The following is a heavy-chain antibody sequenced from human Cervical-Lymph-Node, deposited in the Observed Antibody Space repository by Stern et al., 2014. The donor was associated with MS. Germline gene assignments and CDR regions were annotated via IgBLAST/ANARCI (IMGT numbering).Heavy chain of an antibody. CDR3: ARDWGYCSSPNCYMGGSDH. D-gene: IGHD2-2*02. Sequence: VQLVESGREVKPPGASVKVSCRTSGYTFDRYGISWVRQAPGQGLAWMGWISIANGNTDYSQRVQDRVTMTRDTSTRTVYMELRNVRSDDTAMYFCARDWGYCSSPNCYMGGSDHWGQGTLVIVSS. V-gene: IGHV1-18*04. CDR2: ISIANGNT. J-gene: IGHJ4*02. CDR1: GYTFDRYG.